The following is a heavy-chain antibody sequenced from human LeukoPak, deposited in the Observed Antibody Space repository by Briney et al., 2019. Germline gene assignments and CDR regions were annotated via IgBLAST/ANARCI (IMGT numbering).Heavy chain of an antibody. J-gene: IGHJ1*01. CDR2: LKPDGSEK. D-gene: IGHD1-1*01. Sequence: GGSLRLSCSASGFTFNTYYMSWVRQAPGKGLEWVASLKPDGSEKYYADSVRGRFTISRDNAENTLFLQMNSLRVEDSAIYSCVRGAGPGTPFDWGQGILVTVSS. V-gene: IGHV3-7*01. CDR3: VRGAGPGTPFD. CDR1: GFTFNTYY.